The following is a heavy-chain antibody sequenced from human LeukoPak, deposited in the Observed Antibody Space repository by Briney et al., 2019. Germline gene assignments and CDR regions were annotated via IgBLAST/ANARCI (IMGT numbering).Heavy chain of an antibody. CDR1: GYTFTSYY. D-gene: IGHD3-3*01. CDR3: ARVVSGITDY. J-gene: IGHJ4*02. Sequence: ASVKVSCKASGYTFTSYYMHWVRQAPGQGLEWMVIINPSGGSTSYAQKFQGRVTMTRDTSTSTVYMELSSLRSEYTAVYYCARVVSGITDYWGQGTLVTVPS. CDR2: INPSGGST. V-gene: IGHV1-46*01.